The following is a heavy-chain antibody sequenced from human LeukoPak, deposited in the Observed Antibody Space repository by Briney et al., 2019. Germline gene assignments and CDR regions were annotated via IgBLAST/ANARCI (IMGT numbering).Heavy chain of an antibody. CDR2: ISGSGGST. J-gene: IGHJ6*02. V-gene: IGHV3-23*01. D-gene: IGHD3-10*01. CDR3: ARVSSTRHYYGSGSPFNYYYYGMDV. Sequence: GGSLRLSCAASGFTFSSYAMSWVRQAPGKGLEWVSAISGSGGSTYYADSVKGRFTISRDNSKNTLYLQMNSLRAEDTAVYYCARVSSTRHYYGSGSPFNYYYYGMDVWGQGTTVTVSS. CDR1: GFTFSSYA.